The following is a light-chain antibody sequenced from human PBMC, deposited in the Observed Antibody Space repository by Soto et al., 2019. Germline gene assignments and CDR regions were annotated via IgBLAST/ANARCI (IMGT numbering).Light chain of an antibody. V-gene: IGLV2-14*01. CDR3: SSYTSNSTYV. J-gene: IGLJ1*01. CDR2: EVS. CDR1: SSDVGGYNY. Sequence: QSALTQPASMSGSPGQSITISCTGTSSDVGGYNYVSWYQQHPGKAPKLMIYEVSNRPSGVSNRFSGSKSGNTASLTISGLQAEDEADYYCSSYTSNSTYVFGTGTKVTVL.